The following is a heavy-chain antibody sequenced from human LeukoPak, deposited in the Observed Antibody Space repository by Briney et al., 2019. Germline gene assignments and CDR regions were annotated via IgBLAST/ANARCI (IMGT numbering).Heavy chain of an antibody. CDR3: ARDLVGAPKTYNWFDP. CDR1: GDSISSGGYY. D-gene: IGHD1-26*01. J-gene: IGHJ5*02. CDR2: IYNSGST. Sequence: SETLSLTCTVSGDSISSGGYYWSWIRQHSGKGLEWIGYIYNSGSTYYNPSLKSRVTISVDLSKNQFSLKLSSVTAADTAVYYCARDLVGAPKTYNWFDPWGQGTLVTVSS. V-gene: IGHV4-31*03.